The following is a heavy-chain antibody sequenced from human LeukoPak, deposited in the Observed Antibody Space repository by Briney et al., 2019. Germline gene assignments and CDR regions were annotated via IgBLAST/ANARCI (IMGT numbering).Heavy chain of an antibody. D-gene: IGHD6-13*01. J-gene: IGHJ4*02. V-gene: IGHV3-43*02. CDR3: ARPRESGYSSSWYLGY. CDR1: GFTFDDFA. Sequence: GGSLRLSWAASGFTFDDFAMHWVRHAPGKGLEWVSLISGDGGSTYYADSVKGLFTISRDNSKNSLYLQMNSLRTEDTALYYCARPRESGYSSSWYLGYWGQGTLVTVSS. CDR2: ISGDGGST.